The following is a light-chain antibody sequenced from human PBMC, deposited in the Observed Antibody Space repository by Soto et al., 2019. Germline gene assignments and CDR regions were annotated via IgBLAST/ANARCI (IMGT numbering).Light chain of an antibody. CDR2: KAS. CDR1: QTISSW. V-gene: IGKV1-5*03. J-gene: IGKJ4*01. CDR3: LQDYNYPLT. Sequence: DMQMTHSPSTRSGSVGDIFTITCRASQTISSWLAWYQQKQGKAPKLLIYKASTLKSGVPSRFSGSGSGTEFNLTISSLQSEDFATYYCLQDYNYPLTFGGGTKVDIK.